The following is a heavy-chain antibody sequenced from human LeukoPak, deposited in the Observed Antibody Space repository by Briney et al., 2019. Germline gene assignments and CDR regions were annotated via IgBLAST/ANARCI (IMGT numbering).Heavy chain of an antibody. CDR1: GGTFSSYA. V-gene: IGHV1-69*13. CDR3: ANPGRTKIYGDYVN. Sequence: GASVKVSCKASGGTFSSYAISWVRQAPGQGLEWMGGIIPIFGTANYAQKFQGRVTITADESMSTAYMELSSLRSEDTAVYYCANPGRTKIYGDYVNWGQGTLVTVSS. CDR2: IIPIFGTA. D-gene: IGHD4-17*01. J-gene: IGHJ4*02.